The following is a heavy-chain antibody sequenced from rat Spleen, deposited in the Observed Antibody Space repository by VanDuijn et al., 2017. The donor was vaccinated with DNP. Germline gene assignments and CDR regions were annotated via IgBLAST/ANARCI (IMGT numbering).Heavy chain of an antibody. CDR3: ATHQSLTRPFAY. V-gene: IGHV5S10*01. J-gene: IGHJ3*01. CDR2: IIYDGSRT. D-gene: IGHD1-10*01. Sequence: EVQLVESGGGLVQPGRSLILSCAASGFTFSDYNMAWVRQAPKKGLEWVATIIYDGSRTYYRDSVKGRFTISRDNAKSTLYLQMDSLRSEDTATYYCATHQSLTRPFAYWGQGTLVTVSS. CDR1: GFTFSDYN.